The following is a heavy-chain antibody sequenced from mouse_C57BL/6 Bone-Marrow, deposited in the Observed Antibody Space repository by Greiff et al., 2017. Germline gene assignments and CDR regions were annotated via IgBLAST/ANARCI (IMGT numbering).Heavy chain of an antibody. V-gene: IGHV14-4*01. D-gene: IGHD1-1*01. CDR1: GFNIKDDY. CDR2: IDPENGDT. CDR3: TDTVVGGDFDV. J-gene: IGHJ1*03. Sequence: VRLKQSGAELVRPGASVKLSCTASGFNIKDDYMHWVKQRPEQGLEWIGWIDPENGDTEYASKFQGKATITADTSSNTAYLQLSSLTSEDTAVYYCTDTVVGGDFDVWGTGTTVTVSS.